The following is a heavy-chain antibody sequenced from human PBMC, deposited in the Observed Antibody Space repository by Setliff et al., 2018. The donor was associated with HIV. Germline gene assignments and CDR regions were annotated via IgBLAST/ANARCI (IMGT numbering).Heavy chain of an antibody. CDR1: GGSISSYY. CDR3: ARHDTEYSSYPIDY. V-gene: IGHV4-59*08. J-gene: IGHJ4*02. D-gene: IGHD6-6*01. Sequence: KPSETLSLTCTVSGGSISSYYWSWIRQPPGKGLEWIGYIYYSGSTYYNPSLKSRVTISVDTSKNQFSLKLSSVTAADTAVYYCARHDTEYSSYPIDYWGQGNLVTVSS. CDR2: IYYSGST.